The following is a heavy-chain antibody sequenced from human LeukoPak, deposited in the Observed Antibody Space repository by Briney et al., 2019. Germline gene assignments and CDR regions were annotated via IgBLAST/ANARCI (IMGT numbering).Heavy chain of an antibody. J-gene: IGHJ4*02. Sequence: GRSLRLSCAASGFTFSSYAMHWVRQAPGKGLEWVAVISFDGSNKYYADSVKGRFTISRDNSKNTLYLQMSSLRAEDTAVYYCARDNREQQLVPPTFDYWGQGTLVTVSS. D-gene: IGHD6-13*01. CDR3: ARDNREQQLVPPTFDY. CDR2: ISFDGSNK. CDR1: GFTFSSYA. V-gene: IGHV3-30-3*01.